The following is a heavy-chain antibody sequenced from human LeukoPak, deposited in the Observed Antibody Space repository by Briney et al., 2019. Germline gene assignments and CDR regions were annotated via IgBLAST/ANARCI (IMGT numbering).Heavy chain of an antibody. CDR1: GYSISSGYY. D-gene: IGHD2-15*01. Sequence: SETLSLTCAVSGYSISSGYYWGWIRQPPGKGLGWIGSIYHSGSTYYNPSLKSRVTISVDTSKNQFSLKLSSVTAADTAVYYCARGLVVVAATRWFDPWGQGTLVTVSS. J-gene: IGHJ5*02. CDR2: IYHSGST. V-gene: IGHV4-38-2*01. CDR3: ARGLVVVAATRWFDP.